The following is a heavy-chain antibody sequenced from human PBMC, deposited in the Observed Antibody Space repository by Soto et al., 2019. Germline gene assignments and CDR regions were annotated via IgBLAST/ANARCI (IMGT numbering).Heavy chain of an antibody. CDR2: INPSGGST. D-gene: IGHD3-22*01. V-gene: IGHV1-46*01. J-gene: IGHJ4*02. CDR1: GYTFTSYY. Sequence: ASVKVSCKASGYTFTSYYMHWVRQAPGQGLEWMGIINPSGGSTSYAQKFQGRVTMTRDTSTSTVYMELSSLRSEDTAVYYCARDRVYYYDSSGYFDYWGQGTLVTVSX. CDR3: ARDRVYYYDSSGYFDY.